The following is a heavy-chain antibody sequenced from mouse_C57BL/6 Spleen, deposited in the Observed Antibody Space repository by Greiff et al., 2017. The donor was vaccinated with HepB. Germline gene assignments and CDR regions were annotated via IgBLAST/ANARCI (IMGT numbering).Heavy chain of an antibody. V-gene: IGHV1-19*01. D-gene: IGHD2-2*01. Sequence: EVQLQESGPVLVKPGASVKMSCKASGYTFTDYYMNWVKQSHGKSLEWIGVINPYNGGTSYNQKFKGKAKLTVDKSASTAYMELNSLTSEDSAVYYCARRVDEVTTYDYWGQGTTLTVSS. J-gene: IGHJ2*01. CDR2: INPYNGGT. CDR1: GYTFTDYY. CDR3: ARRVDEVTTYDY.